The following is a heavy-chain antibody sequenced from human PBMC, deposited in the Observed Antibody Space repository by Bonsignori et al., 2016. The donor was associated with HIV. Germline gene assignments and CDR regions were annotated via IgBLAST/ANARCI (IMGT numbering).Heavy chain of an antibody. CDR2: MNSNDGNT. D-gene: IGHD2-2*02. CDR3: ARGRDIAIIPAAILNDY. J-gene: IGHJ4*02. Sequence: WVRQAPGQGLEWMGYMNSNDGNTGYAQKFQGRVTLTRNTSINTAYMELSSLRSEDTAVYYCARGRDIAIIPAAILNDYWGQGTLVTVSS. V-gene: IGHV1-8*01.